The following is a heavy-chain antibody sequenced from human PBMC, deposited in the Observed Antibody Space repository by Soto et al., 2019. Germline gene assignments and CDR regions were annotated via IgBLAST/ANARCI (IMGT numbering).Heavy chain of an antibody. CDR1: GFTFSSYW. Sequence: EVQLVESGGGLVQPGGSLRRSCAVSGFTFSSYWMYWVRQAPGKGLVWVSRINSDGSSIGYADYVKGRFTISRDNAKNTLYLQMNSLRVEDTAVYYCVRDSSDFYWGQGTLVTVSS. CDR2: INSDGSSI. D-gene: IGHD6-19*01. CDR3: VRDSSDFY. J-gene: IGHJ4*02. V-gene: IGHV3-74*01.